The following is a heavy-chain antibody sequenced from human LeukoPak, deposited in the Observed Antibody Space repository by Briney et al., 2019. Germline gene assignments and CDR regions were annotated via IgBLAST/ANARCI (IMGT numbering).Heavy chain of an antibody. J-gene: IGHJ5*02. CDR3: ARERGYLVPAWINWFDP. CDR2: ISYDGSNK. CDR1: GFTFSSYA. D-gene: IGHD2-2*01. V-gene: IGHV3-30-3*01. Sequence: PGGSLRLSCAASGFTFSSYAMHWVRQAPGKGLEWVAVISYDGSNKYYGDSVKGRFTISRDNSKNTLSLQMNSLRAEDTAVYYCARERGYLVPAWINWFDPWGQGTLVTVSS.